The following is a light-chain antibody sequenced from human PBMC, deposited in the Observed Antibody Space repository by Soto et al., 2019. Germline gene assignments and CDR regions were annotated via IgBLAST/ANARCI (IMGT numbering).Light chain of an antibody. Sequence: ILLSQSPGILSLYPGEKATLSCRASQSIGSNSLVWYQQRPGQAPRLLIYGASGRATGIPDRFSGSGSGTDFTLTVSRLEHEDFAVYYCQQYVGSPTFGQGTKVDIK. CDR2: GAS. CDR1: QSIGSNS. V-gene: IGKV3-20*01. J-gene: IGKJ1*01. CDR3: QQYVGSPT.